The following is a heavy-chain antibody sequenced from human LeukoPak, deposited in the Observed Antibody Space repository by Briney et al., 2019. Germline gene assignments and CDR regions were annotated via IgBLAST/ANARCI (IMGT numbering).Heavy chain of an antibody. D-gene: IGHD3-10*01. CDR1: GGSFSGYY. CDR3: ARSHRVRGYFDY. V-gene: IGHV4-34*01. CDR2: INHSGST. J-gene: IGHJ4*02. Sequence: PSETLSLTCAVYGGSFSGYYWSWIRQPPGKGLEWIGEINHSGSTNYNPPLKSRVTISVDTSKNQFSLKLSSVTAADTAVYYCARSHRVRGYFDYWGQGTLVTVSS.